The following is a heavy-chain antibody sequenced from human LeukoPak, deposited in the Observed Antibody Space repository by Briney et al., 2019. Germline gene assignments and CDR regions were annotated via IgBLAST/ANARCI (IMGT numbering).Heavy chain of an antibody. CDR3: ATGYCSSCGGEL. J-gene: IGHJ4*02. CDR1: GYTLTELS. V-gene: IGHV1-24*01. CDR2: FDPEDGET. Sequence: ASVKVSCKVSGYTLTELSMHWVRQAPGKGLEWMGGFDPEDGETIYAQKFQGRVTMTEDTSTDTAYMELSSLRSEDTAVYYCATGYCSSCGGELWGQGTLVTVSS. D-gene: IGHD2-21*01.